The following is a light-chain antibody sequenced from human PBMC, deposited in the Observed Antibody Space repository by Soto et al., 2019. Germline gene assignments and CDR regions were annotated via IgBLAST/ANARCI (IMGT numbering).Light chain of an antibody. V-gene: IGKV1-5*01. Sequence: DIQMTQSPSTLSASVGDRVTITCRASQSISSCLAWYQQKPGKAPKLLIYDASSLESGVPSRFSGSGSGTEFTLNISSLQPDDFATYCCQQYNNYTWTFGQGTKVEIK. J-gene: IGKJ1*01. CDR3: QQYNNYTWT. CDR2: DAS. CDR1: QSISSC.